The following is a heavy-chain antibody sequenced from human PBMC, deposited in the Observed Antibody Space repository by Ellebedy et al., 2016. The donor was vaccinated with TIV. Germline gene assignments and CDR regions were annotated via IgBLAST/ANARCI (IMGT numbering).Heavy chain of an antibody. CDR2: FYFGGST. V-gene: IGHV4-39*01. J-gene: IGHJ4*02. CDR3: ARHDRNYGDYGPPVPVGY. CDR1: VGSITSTNYY. D-gene: IGHD4-17*01. Sequence: MPGGSLRLSCTVSVGSITSTNYYWGWIRQPPGKGLEWIGSFYFGGSTSYNPSLKSRVIISVDTSKNQFSLKLSSVTAADTAIYYCARHDRNYGDYGPPVPVGYWGQGTLVTVSS.